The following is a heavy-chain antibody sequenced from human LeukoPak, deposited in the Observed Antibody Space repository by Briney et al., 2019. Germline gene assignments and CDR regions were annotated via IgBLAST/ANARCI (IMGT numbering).Heavy chain of an antibody. CDR3: ARGQQWLVKFPLGAFDI. CDR2: ISSSGSTI. CDR1: GFTFSDYY. J-gene: IGHJ3*02. V-gene: IGHV3-11*01. D-gene: IGHD6-19*01. Sequence: GGSLRLSCAASGFTFSDYYMSWIRQAPGKGLEWVSYISSSGSTIYYADSVKGRFTISRDNAKNSLYLQMNSLRAEDTAVYYCARGQQWLVKFPLGAFDIWGQGTMVTVSS.